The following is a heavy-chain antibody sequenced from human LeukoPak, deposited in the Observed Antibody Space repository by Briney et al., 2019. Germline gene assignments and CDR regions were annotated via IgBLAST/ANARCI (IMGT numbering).Heavy chain of an antibody. J-gene: IGHJ3*02. CDR2: INPNSGDT. D-gene: IGHD4-17*01. CDR1: GYIFTDYY. V-gene: IGHV1-2*02. Sequence: ASVKVSCKASGYIFTDYYIHWVRQAPGQGLEWMGWINPNSGDTNCAQNFQGRVTMTRDTSISTASLDLSGLTSDDTAVYYCARALMTAVLATSGGDIWGQGTMVTVSS. CDR3: ARALMTAVLATSGGDI.